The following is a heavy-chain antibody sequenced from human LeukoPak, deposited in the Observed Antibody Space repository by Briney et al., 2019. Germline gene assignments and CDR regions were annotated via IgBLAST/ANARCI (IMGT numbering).Heavy chain of an antibody. CDR1: GYTFTGYY. Sequence: GASVKVSCKASGYTFTGYYMHWVRQAPGQGLEWMGWINPNSGGTNYAQTFQCRVTMTRDTSNSTAYMELSRLRSDDTAVYYCARGGIGYCSGCSCPIAFHIRGQGTMVTVPS. CDR3: ARGGIGYCSGCSCPIAFHI. J-gene: IGHJ3*02. V-gene: IGHV1-2*02. D-gene: IGHD2-15*01. CDR2: INPNSGGT.